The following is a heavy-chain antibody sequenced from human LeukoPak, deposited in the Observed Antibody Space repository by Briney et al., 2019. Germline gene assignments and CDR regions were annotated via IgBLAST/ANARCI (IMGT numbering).Heavy chain of an antibody. CDR3: ARDLGSDYYYGMDV. D-gene: IGHD1-1*01. Sequence: SETLSLTCTVSGTSITRTYWSWIRQPPGKGLEWLGYIYYSGSTNYNPSLKSRVTISVDTSKNQFSLKLSSVTAADTAVYYCARDLGSDYYYGMDVWGQGTTVTVSS. J-gene: IGHJ6*02. CDR2: IYYSGST. CDR1: GTSITRTY. V-gene: IGHV4-59*01.